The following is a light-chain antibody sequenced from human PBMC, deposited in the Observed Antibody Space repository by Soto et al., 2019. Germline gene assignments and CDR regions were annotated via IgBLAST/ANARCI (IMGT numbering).Light chain of an antibody. CDR1: QSVSSN. Sequence: IVLPQSPAALSVSPGERVTLSCRASQSVSSNLAWYQQKPCQAPRLLIYGASTRATGIPARFSGSGSGTEFTLTISSLQSEDFAVYYCQQYNNWPPITFGQGTRLEIK. CDR3: QQYNNWPPIT. CDR2: GAS. V-gene: IGKV3-15*01. J-gene: IGKJ5*01.